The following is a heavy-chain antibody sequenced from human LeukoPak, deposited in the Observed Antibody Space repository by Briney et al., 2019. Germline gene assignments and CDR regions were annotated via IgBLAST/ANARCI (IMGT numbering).Heavy chain of an antibody. CDR1: GGTFSSYA. V-gene: IGHV1-69*13. CDR3: ARGMYYYDSSGYYHFDY. Sequence: SVTVSCKASGGTFSSYAISWVRQAPGQGLEWMGGIIPIFGTANYAQKFQGRVTITADESTSTAYMELSSLRSEDTAVYYCARGMYYYDSSGYYHFDYWGQGTLVTVSS. D-gene: IGHD3-22*01. CDR2: IIPIFGTA. J-gene: IGHJ4*02.